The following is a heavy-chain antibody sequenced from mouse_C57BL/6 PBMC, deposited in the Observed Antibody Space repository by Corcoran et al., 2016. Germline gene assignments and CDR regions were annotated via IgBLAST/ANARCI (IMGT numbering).Heavy chain of an antibody. CDR3: ARAGTTPAMDY. CDR1: GYTFTDYY. CDR2: INPNNGGT. V-gene: IGHV1-26*01. D-gene: IGHD2-13*01. Sequence: EVQLQQSGPELVKPGASVKISCKASGYTFTDYYMNWVKQSHGKSLEWIGDINPNNGGTSYNQKFKGKATLTVDKSSSTAYMELRSLTSEDSAVYYCARAGTTPAMDYWGQGTSVTVSS. J-gene: IGHJ4*01.